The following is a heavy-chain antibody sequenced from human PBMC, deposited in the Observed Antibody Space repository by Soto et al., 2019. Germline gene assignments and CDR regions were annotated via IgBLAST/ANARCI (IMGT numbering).Heavy chain of an antibody. J-gene: IGHJ4*02. V-gene: IGHV4-4*02. D-gene: IGHD1-7*01. CDR3: ESRDPGTSVDD. Sequence: XETLSLTFAVSGGSFTSNHWWTWVRQPPGQGLEWIGEIYRTGSTNYNPSLKSRVTISLDKSENQFSLKVTSLTAADTAVYYCESRDPGTSVDDWGQGTLVTVSS. CDR2: IYRTGST. CDR1: GGSFTSNHW.